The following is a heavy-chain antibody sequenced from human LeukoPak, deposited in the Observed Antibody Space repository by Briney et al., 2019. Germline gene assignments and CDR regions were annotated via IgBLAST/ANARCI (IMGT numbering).Heavy chain of an antibody. V-gene: IGHV3-21*01. CDR3: ARMVRGGGALYYFDY. CDR1: GFTFSSYS. D-gene: IGHD3-10*01. CDR2: ISSSSSYI. J-gene: IGHJ4*02. Sequence: NPGGSLRLSCAASGFTFSSYSMNWVRQAPGKGLEWVSSISSSSSYIYYADSVKGRFTISRDNAKNSLYLQMNGLRAEDTAVYYCARMVRGGGALYYFDYWGQGTLVTVSS.